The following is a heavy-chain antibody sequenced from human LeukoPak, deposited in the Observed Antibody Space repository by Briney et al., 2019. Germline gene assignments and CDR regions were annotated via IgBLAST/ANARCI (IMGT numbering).Heavy chain of an antibody. J-gene: IGHJ4*02. D-gene: IGHD3-10*01. CDR3: AKVPYTSGSYYRYFDY. CDR2: ISGSGGST. Sequence: PGGSLRLSCAASGFTFSSYAMTWVRQAPGKGLEWVSTISGSGGSTYYADSVKGRFTISRDNSKNTLYLQTNSLRAEDTAVYYCAKVPYTSGSYYRYFDYWGQGTLVTVSS. V-gene: IGHV3-23*01. CDR1: GFTFSSYA.